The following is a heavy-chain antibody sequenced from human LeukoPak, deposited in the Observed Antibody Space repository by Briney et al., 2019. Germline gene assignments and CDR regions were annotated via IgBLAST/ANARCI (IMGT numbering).Heavy chain of an antibody. Sequence: ASVKVSCKASGGTFSSYAISWVRQAPGQGLEWMGGIIPIFGTANYAQTFQGRVTITTDESTSTAYMELSSLRSEDTAVYYCASYYDFWSGYYNYWGQGTLVTVSS. CDR3: ASYYDFWSGYYNY. D-gene: IGHD3-3*01. V-gene: IGHV1-69*05. J-gene: IGHJ4*02. CDR1: GGTFSSYA. CDR2: IIPIFGTA.